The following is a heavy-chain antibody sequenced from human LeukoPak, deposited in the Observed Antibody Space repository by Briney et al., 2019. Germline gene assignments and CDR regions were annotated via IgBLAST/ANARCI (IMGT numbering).Heavy chain of an antibody. CDR2: IYYSGGT. CDR1: GGSISSGGYY. CDR3: ARAINYYDSSGYYRRPTNWFDP. D-gene: IGHD3-22*01. V-gene: IGHV4-31*03. Sequence: SETLSLTCTVSGGSISSGGYYWSWIRQHPGKGLEWIGYIYYSGGTYYNPSLKSRVTISVDTSKNQFSLKLSSVTAADTAVYYCARAINYYDSSGYYRRPTNWFDPWGQGTLVTVSS. J-gene: IGHJ5*02.